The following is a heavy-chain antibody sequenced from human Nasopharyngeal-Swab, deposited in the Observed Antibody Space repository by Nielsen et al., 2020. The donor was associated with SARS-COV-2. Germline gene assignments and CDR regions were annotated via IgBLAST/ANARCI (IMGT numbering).Heavy chain of an antibody. CDR3: ASDGDCIRTSCYGYYYGMDV. V-gene: IGHV1-69*04. D-gene: IGHD2-2*01. Sequence: SVKVSCKASGGIFGSYAVSWVRQAPGQGLEWMGRIIFMVGVANYAQTFQGRVTITADKSTSTAYMELSSLRSEDTAVYYCASDGDCIRTSCYGYYYGMDVWGQGTTVTVSS. CDR1: GGIFGSYA. J-gene: IGHJ6*02. CDR2: IIFMVGVA.